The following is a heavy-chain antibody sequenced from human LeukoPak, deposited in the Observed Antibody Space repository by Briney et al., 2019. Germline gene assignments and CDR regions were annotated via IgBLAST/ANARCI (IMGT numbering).Heavy chain of an antibody. CDR2: ISYDGSNK. CDR3: AKDLGGGFGRTWWLDY. Sequence: PGRSLRLSCAASGFTFSSYGMHWVRQAPGKGLEWVAVISYDGSNKYYADSVKGRFTISRDNSKNTLYLQMNSLRAEDTAVYYCAKDLGGGFGRTWWLDYWGQGTLVTVSS. D-gene: IGHD3/OR15-3a*01. V-gene: IGHV3-30*18. CDR1: GFTFSSYG. J-gene: IGHJ4*02.